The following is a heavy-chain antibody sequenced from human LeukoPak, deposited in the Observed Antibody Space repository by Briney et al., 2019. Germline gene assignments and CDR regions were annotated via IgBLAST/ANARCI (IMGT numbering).Heavy chain of an antibody. CDR2: INPNSGGT. J-gene: IGHJ5*02. D-gene: IGHD1-26*01. Sequence: ASVKVSCKASGYTFTGYYMHWVRQAPGQGLEWMGWINPNSGGTNYAQKFQGRVTMTRDTSISTAYMELSRLRSDDTAVYYCASQMWERGGLFDPWGQGTLVTVSS. V-gene: IGHV1-2*02. CDR1: GYTFTGYY. CDR3: ASQMWERGGLFDP.